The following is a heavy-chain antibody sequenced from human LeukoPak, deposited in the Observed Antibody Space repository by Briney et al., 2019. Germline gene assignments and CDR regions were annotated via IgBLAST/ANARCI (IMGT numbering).Heavy chain of an antibody. J-gene: IGHJ5*02. CDR2: ISSSSSTI. Sequence: GGSLRLSCAASGFTFSSYSMNWVRQAPGKGLEWVSYISSSSSTIYYADSVKGRFTISRDNAKNSLYLQMNSLRAEDAAVYYCARGGWGMAARGNWFDPWGQGTLVTVSS. V-gene: IGHV3-48*01. CDR1: GFTFSSYS. CDR3: ARGGWGMAARGNWFDP. D-gene: IGHD6-6*01.